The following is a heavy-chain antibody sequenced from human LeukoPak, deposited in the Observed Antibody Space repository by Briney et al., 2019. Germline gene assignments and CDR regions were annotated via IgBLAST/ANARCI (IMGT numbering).Heavy chain of an antibody. CDR1: GGSFSGYY. J-gene: IGHJ4*02. CDR2: INHSGST. CDR3: ARVTGYVMEDYFDY. V-gene: IGHV4-34*01. D-gene: IGHD6-13*01. Sequence: PSETLSLTCAVYGGSFSGYYWSWIRQPPGKGLEWIGEINHSGSTNYNPSLKSRVTISVDTSKNQFSLKLSSVTAADTAVYYCARVTGYVMEDYFDYWGQGTLVTVSS.